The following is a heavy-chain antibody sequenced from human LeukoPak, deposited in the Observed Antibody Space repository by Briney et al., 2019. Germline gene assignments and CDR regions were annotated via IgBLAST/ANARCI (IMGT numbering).Heavy chain of an antibody. CDR3: ARLGLRYYYDSSGYDSYYYYYMDV. D-gene: IGHD3-22*01. V-gene: IGHV3-11*04. Sequence: KPGGSLGLSCAASGFTFSDYHMNWIRQAPGKGLEWASYISTSSTTIYYADSVKGRFTISRDNAKNSLYLQMNSLRAEDTAVYYCARLGLRYYYDSSGYDSYYYYYMDVWGKGTTVTVSS. J-gene: IGHJ6*03. CDR1: GFTFSDYH. CDR2: ISTSSTTI.